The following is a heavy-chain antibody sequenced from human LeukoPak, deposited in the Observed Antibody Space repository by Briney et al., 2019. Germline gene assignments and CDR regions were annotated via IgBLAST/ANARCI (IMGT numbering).Heavy chain of an antibody. J-gene: IGHJ4*02. D-gene: IGHD6-13*01. CDR3: ARVTSSSWYGPSFDY. V-gene: IGHV3-23*01. CDR1: GFDFGTYS. Sequence: GGSLRLSCAASGFDFGTYSMGWVRQAPGRGLEWVSAISGNGDATYYSDSVKGRFTISRDNAKNTLYLQMNSLRVEDTAVYYCARVTSSSWYGPSFDYWGQGTLVTVSS. CDR2: ISGNGDAT.